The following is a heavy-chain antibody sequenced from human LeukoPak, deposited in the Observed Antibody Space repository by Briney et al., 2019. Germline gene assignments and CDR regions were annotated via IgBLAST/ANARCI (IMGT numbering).Heavy chain of an antibody. V-gene: IGHV3-23*01. CDR1: GFTFSSYA. D-gene: IGHD2-2*01. J-gene: IGHJ3*02. Sequence: GGSLRLSCAASGFTFSSYAMSWVRQAPGKGLEWVSAISGSGGSTYYADSVKGRFTISRDNSTNTLYLQMNSLRAEDTAVYYCAKDSLLGIVVVPAAKLNAFDIWGQGTMVTVSS. CDR3: AKDSLLGIVVVPAAKLNAFDI. CDR2: ISGSGGST.